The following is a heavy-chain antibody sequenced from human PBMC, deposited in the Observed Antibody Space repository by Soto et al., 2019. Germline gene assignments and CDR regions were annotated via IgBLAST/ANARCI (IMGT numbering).Heavy chain of an antibody. CDR3: GKNGAFAISD. J-gene: IGHJ4*02. CDR1: GGSITSGYW. CDR2: IHRDGRA. D-gene: IGHD2-2*02. Sequence: QVQLQESGPGLVKPSGTLSLTCAVSGGSITSGYWWSWVRQPPGQGLEFMGEIHRDGRANYNPSLKRRVTISIDTSRNQFSLTMNSVTAADTAVYFCGKNGAFAISDWGQGALVTVSS. V-gene: IGHV4-4*02.